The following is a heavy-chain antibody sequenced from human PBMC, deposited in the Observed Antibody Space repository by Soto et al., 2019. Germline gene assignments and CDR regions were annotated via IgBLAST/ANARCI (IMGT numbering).Heavy chain of an antibody. D-gene: IGHD5-12*01. Sequence: QVQLVQSGAEVKKPGSSVKVSCKASGGTFSSYAISWVRQAPGQGLEWMGGIIPIFGTANYAQKFQGRVTIXXDXSXXTAYMELSSLRSEDTAVYYCAKRRDGYNRYWYFDLWGRGTLVTVSS. CDR3: AKRRDGYNRYWYFDL. V-gene: IGHV1-69*12. J-gene: IGHJ2*01. CDR1: GGTFSSYA. CDR2: IIPIFGTA.